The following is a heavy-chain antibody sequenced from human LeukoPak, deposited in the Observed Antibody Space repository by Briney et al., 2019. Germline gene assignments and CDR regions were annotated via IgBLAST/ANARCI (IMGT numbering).Heavy chain of an antibody. J-gene: IGHJ4*02. Sequence: PSETLSLTCAVSGGSVRDHYWSWIRQPPGKGLEWIAEIHHSGSTKYNPSLQSRVTISMYTSKNQFSLKLNSMTAADTAVYYCSSHVSAAAGGRWGPGTLVTISS. D-gene: IGHD6-13*01. CDR1: GGSVRDHY. CDR2: IHHSGST. V-gene: IGHV4-34*01. CDR3: SSHVSAAAGGR.